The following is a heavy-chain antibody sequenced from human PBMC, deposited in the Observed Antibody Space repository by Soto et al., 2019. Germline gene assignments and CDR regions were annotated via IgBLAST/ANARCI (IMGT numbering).Heavy chain of an antibody. Sequence: ASVKVSCKASGYTFTGYYMHWVRQAPGQGLEWMGVINPHGGSTKYAQKFQGRVTMTRDTSRSTVYMELRSLRSDDTAIYYCARSSGGNFGIIIEGSNWFDPWGQGTLVTVSS. CDR1: GYTFTGYY. J-gene: IGHJ5*02. CDR2: INPHGGST. D-gene: IGHD3-3*01. V-gene: IGHV1-46*01. CDR3: ARSSGGNFGIIIEGSNWFDP.